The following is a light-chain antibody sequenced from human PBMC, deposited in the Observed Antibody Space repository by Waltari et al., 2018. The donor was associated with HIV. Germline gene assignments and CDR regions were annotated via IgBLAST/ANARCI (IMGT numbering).Light chain of an antibody. J-gene: IGLJ2*01. CDR2: EVS. Sequence: QSALTQPPSASGSPGQAVTIPCTGTSNDVGGYNYVSWYLQHPGNAPTLMIYEVSERPSGVPDRFSGSKSGSTASLTVAGLQAEDEADYYCSSYSGGNNFDVVFGGGTKLTVL. CDR3: SSYSGGNNFDVV. V-gene: IGLV2-8*01. CDR1: SNDVGGYNY.